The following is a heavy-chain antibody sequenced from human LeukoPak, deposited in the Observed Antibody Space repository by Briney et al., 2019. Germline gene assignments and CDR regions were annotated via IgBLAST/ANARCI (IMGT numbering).Heavy chain of an antibody. CDR3: ARGYFSSSLVYAFDI. CDR1: GYSISSGYY. V-gene: IGHV4-38-2*01. J-gene: IGHJ3*02. D-gene: IGHD6-6*01. Sequence: SETLSLTCAVSGYSISSGYYWGWIRQPPGKGLEWIGSIYHSGSTYYNPSLKSRVTISVDTSKNQFSLKLSSVTAADTAVYYCARGYFSSSLVYAFDIWGQGTMVTVSS. CDR2: IYHSGST.